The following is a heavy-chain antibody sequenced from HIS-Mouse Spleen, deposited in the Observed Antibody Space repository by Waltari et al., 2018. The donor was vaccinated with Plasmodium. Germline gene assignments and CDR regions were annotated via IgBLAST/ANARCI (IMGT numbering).Heavy chain of an antibody. J-gene: IGHJ4*02. CDR3: AREIFTMVRGVIISYFDY. CDR2: IYTSGST. V-gene: IGHV4-4*07. D-gene: IGHD3-10*01. Sequence: QVQPQESGPGLVKPSETLSLTCTVSGGSISSYYWSWIRQPAGTGLEWIGRIYTSGSTNYNPSLKSRVTMSVDTSKNQFSLKLSSVTAADTAVYYCAREIFTMVRGVIISYFDYWGQGTLVTVSS. CDR1: GGSISSYY.